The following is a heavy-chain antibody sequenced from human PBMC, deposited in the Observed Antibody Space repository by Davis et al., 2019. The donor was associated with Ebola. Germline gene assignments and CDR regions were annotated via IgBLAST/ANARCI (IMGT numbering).Heavy chain of an antibody. Sequence: PGGSLRLSCAASGFTFSSYGMHWVRQAPGKGLEWVAVIWYDGSNKYYADSVKGRFTISRDNSKNTLYLQMNSLRAEDTAVYYCARSREGYGWYFDYWGQGTLVTVSS. V-gene: IGHV3-33*01. CDR1: GFTFSSYG. CDR3: ARSREGYGWYFDY. CDR2: IWYDGSNK. J-gene: IGHJ4*02. D-gene: IGHD5-18*01.